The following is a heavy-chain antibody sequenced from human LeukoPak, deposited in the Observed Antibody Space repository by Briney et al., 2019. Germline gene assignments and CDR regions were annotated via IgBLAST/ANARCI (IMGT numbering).Heavy chain of an antibody. CDR3: ARAYGARPYYYFDS. CDR2: IYYSVTT. V-gene: IGHV4-59*08. J-gene: IGHJ4*02. CDR1: GGSISGYY. Sequence: SETLSLTCTVSGGSISGYYWTWIRQPPGKGLEWVGYIYYSVTTYYNPSLKSRVIISVDTSKNQFSLKVTSVTAADTAVYYCARAYGARPYYYFDSWGQGTLVTVSS. D-gene: IGHD4-17*01.